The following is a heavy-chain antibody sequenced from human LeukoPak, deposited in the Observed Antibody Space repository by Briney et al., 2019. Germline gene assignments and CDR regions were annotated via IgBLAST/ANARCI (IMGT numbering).Heavy chain of an antibody. CDR1: GFTFSSYG. Sequence: PGGSLRLSCAASGFTFSSYGMSWVRQAPGKGLEWVSAISGSGGSTYYADSVKGRFTTSRDNSENTLYLQMNSLRAEDTAVYYCARVVPPTDYGSGSYFWDPYYFDYWGQGTLVTVSS. CDR2: ISGSGGST. D-gene: IGHD3-10*01. CDR3: ARVVPPTDYGSGSYFWDPYYFDY. J-gene: IGHJ4*02. V-gene: IGHV3-23*01.